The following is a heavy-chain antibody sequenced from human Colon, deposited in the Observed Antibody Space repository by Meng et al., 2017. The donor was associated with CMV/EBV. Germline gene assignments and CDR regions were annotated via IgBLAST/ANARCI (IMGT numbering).Heavy chain of an antibody. CDR3: GTFGGDFDY. J-gene: IGHJ4*02. Sequence: HLLTSGAGRRGPRASVKVSFKASGYTFTAYLIHWVRQAPGQGLEWMGWINPYSGDTIYAQKFEVGVTMTRDASITTAYLELSSLKSDDTAVYYCGTFGGDFDYWGQGTLVTVSS. CDR2: INPYSGDT. D-gene: IGHD3-3*01. V-gene: IGHV1-2*02. CDR1: GYTFTAYL.